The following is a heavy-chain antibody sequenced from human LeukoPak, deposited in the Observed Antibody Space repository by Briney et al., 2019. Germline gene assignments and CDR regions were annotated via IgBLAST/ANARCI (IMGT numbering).Heavy chain of an antibody. CDR2: ISSSSSYI. V-gene: IGHV3-21*01. D-gene: IGHD3-22*01. Sequence: GGSLRLSCAASGFTFSHYSMNWVRQAPGKGLEWVSFISSSSSYIYYADSVKGRFTISRDNAKKSLYLQVNSLRAEDTAVYYCARGNDYYDSSGYYYWGQGTLVTVSS. CDR3: ARGNDYYDSSGYYY. J-gene: IGHJ4*02. CDR1: GFTFSHYS.